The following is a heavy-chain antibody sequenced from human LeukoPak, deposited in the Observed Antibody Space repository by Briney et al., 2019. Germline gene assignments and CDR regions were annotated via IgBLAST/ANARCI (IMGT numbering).Heavy chain of an antibody. CDR1: GFTFSSYW. CDR2: INHNGNVN. V-gene: IGHV3-7*03. CDR3: ARESYGDYYNWFDP. J-gene: IGHJ5*02. Sequence: GGSLRLSCAASGFTFSSYWMNWARQAPGKGLEWVASINHNGNVNYYVDSVKGRFTISRDNAKNSLYLQMSNLRAEDTAVYYCARESYGDYYNWFDPWGQGTLVTVSS. D-gene: IGHD4-17*01.